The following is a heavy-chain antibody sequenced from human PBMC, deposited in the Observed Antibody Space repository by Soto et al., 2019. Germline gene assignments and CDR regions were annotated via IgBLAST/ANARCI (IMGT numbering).Heavy chain of an antibody. V-gene: IGHV3-30*18. D-gene: IGHD1-26*01. CDR3: AKDAGGSSYFDY. Sequence: QVQLVESGGGEVQPGRSLRLSCAASGFTFSSYGMHWVRQAPGKGLEWVAVISYDGSNEYYADSVKGRFTISRDNSKNTLYLQMNSLRAEDTAVYYCAKDAGGSSYFDYWGQGTLVTVSS. J-gene: IGHJ4*02. CDR1: GFTFSSYG. CDR2: ISYDGSNE.